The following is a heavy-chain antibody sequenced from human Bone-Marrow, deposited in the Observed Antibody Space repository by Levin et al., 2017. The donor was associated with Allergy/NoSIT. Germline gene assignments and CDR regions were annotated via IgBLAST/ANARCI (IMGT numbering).Heavy chain of an antibody. CDR3: ATCGGDCIDVFGI. D-gene: IGHD2-21*02. J-gene: IGHJ3*02. Sequence: PGGSLRLSCAVSGGSMNSSNWWSWLRQAPGKGLEWIGEIYQSGSTDYNPSLKSRVTISLDKSNNHLFLKLSSVTAADTAVYYCATCGGDCIDVFGIWGQGTLVTVSS. V-gene: IGHV4-4*02. CDR1: GGSMNSSNW. CDR2: IYQSGST.